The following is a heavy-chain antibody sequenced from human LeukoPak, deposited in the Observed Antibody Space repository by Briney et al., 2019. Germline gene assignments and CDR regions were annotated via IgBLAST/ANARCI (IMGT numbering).Heavy chain of an antibody. J-gene: IGHJ4*02. CDR2: ISGSGDAT. V-gene: IGHV3-23*01. Sequence: GGSPRLSCAASGFTFSTYAMRWVRQAPGKGLEWVSSISGSGDATYYADSVKGRFTISRDNSKNTLYLQMNSLRAEDTAVYYCADSNYWYPNDYWGQGTLVTVSS. CDR3: ADSNYWYPNDY. CDR1: GFTFSTYA. D-gene: IGHD4-11*01.